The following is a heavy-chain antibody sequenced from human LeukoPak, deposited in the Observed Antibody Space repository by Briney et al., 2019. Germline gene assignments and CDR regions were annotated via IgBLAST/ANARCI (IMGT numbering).Heavy chain of an antibody. D-gene: IGHD6-13*01. V-gene: IGHV4-34*01. Sequence: SEALSLTCAVYGGSFRGYYWSWIRQPPGKGLEWIWEINHSGSTNYNPSLKSRVTISVDTSKNQFSLKLSSVTAADTAVYYCASDSSSWRIPADYWGQGTLVTVSS. J-gene: IGHJ4*02. CDR2: INHSGST. CDR3: ASDSSSWRIPADY. CDR1: GGSFRGYY.